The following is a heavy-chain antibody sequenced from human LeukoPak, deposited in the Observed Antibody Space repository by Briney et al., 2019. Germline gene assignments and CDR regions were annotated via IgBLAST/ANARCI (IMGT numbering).Heavy chain of an antibody. CDR2: ISCDGSNK. J-gene: IGHJ5*02. Sequence: AGGSLRLSCAASGFTFSSYAMHWVRQAPGKGLEWVAVISCDGSNKYYADSVKGRFTISRDNSKNTLYLQMNSLRAEDTAVYYCARAPAYYDFWSGYQSRYNWFDPWGQGTLVTVSS. CDR3: ARAPAYYDFWSGYQSRYNWFDP. D-gene: IGHD3-3*01. CDR1: GFTFSSYA. V-gene: IGHV3-30*04.